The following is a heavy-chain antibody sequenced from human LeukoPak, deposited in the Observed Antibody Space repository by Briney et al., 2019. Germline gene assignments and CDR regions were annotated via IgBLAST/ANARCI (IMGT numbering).Heavy chain of an antibody. CDR1: GGSFSGYY. D-gene: IGHD3-10*01. CDR2: INHSGST. J-gene: IGHJ4*02. CDR3: ARDRIYYGSGSPQYYFDY. Sequence: PSETLSLTCAVYGGSFSGYYWSWIRQPPGKGLEWIGEINHSGSTNYNPSLKSRVTISVDTSKNQFSLKLSSVTAADTAVYYCARDRIYYGSGSPQYYFDYWGQGTLDTVSS. V-gene: IGHV4-34*01.